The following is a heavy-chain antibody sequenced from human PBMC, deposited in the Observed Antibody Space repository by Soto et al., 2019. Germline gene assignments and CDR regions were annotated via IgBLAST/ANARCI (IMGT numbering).Heavy chain of an antibody. V-gene: IGHV3-21*01. Sequence: GGSLRLSCAASGFTFSSYSMNWVRQAPGKGLEWVSSISSSSSYIYYADSVKGRFTISRDNAKNSLYLQMNSLRAEDTAVYYCAREGIAAAGALDYWGQGTLVTVSS. CDR2: ISSSSSYI. CDR1: GFTFSSYS. CDR3: AREGIAAAGALDY. J-gene: IGHJ4*02. D-gene: IGHD6-13*01.